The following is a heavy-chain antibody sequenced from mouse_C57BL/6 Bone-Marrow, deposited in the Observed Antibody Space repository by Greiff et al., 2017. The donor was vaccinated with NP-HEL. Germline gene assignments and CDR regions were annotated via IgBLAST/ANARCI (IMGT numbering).Heavy chain of an antibody. CDR1: GYSITSGYY. CDR3: ARGYFDY. Sequence: ESGPGLVKPSPALSLSCSVTGYSITSGYYWNWIRQFPGNKLEWVGYISYDGSNNYNPTLKNRTSITRDTSKNQFFLKLNSVTTEDTATYYCARGYFDYWGQGTTLTVSS. J-gene: IGHJ2*01. CDR2: ISYDGSN. V-gene: IGHV3-6*01.